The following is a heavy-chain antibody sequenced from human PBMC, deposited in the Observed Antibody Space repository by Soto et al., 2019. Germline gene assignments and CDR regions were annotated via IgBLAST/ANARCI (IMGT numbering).Heavy chain of an antibody. V-gene: IGHV5-51*01. Sequence: PGESLPTSCNGAGYRFSSYWLAWVLQMPGKGLGCMGIIYPGDSDTRYSPSFRGQVTMAVDKSNSTAYLQWSSLKASDTAMYYCARQGSNGAYYHYGMDVWGQGTTVTVSS. CDR2: IYPGDSDT. CDR3: ARQGSNGAYYHYGMDV. D-gene: IGHD2-8*01. J-gene: IGHJ6*01. CDR1: GYRFSSYW.